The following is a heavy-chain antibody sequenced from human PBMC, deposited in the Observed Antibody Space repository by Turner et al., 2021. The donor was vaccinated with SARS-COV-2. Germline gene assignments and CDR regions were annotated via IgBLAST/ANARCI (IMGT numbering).Heavy chain of an antibody. CDR2: IDYSGIT. CDR3: ARLMDTAMDYYGMDV. V-gene: IGHV4-39*01. Sequence: QLQLQESGPGLVKPSETLSLTCTFSGGSISSSSYYWGWIRQPPGKGLEWLGSIDYSGITYYNPALKSRVTRSVDTAKNQFSLKLSSVTAADTAVDYCARLMDTAMDYYGMDVWGQGTTVTVSS. CDR1: GGSISSSSYY. D-gene: IGHD5-18*01. J-gene: IGHJ6*02.